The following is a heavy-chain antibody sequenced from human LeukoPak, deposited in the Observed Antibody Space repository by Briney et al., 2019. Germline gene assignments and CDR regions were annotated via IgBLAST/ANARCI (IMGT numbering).Heavy chain of an antibody. CDR1: GYTFTSYD. CDR2: MNPNSGNT. V-gene: IGHV1-8*01. CDR3: ARSRITMVRGVISGYGY. D-gene: IGHD3-10*01. Sequence: GASVKVSCKASGYTFTSYDINWVRQATGQGLEWMGWMNPNSGNTGYAQKFQGRVTMTRNTSIGTAYMELSSLRSEDTAVYYCARSRITMVRGVISGYGYWGQGTLVTVSS. J-gene: IGHJ4*02.